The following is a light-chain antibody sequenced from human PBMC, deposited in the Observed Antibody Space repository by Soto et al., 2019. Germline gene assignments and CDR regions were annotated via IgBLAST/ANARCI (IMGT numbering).Light chain of an antibody. CDR3: QQYKSWPPIT. CDR1: QSVTTN. Sequence: EIVLTQSPATLSVSPGERATLSCRASQSVTTNMAWYQKKPGQAPRLLVYGASTRATGGPPRFSGGGSGTELTLTISSLQPEDSATYYCQQYKSWPPITFGQGTRLEIK. V-gene: IGKV3-15*01. J-gene: IGKJ5*01. CDR2: GAS.